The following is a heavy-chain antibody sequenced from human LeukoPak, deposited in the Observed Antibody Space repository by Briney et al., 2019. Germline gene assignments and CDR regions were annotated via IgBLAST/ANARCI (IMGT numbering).Heavy chain of an antibody. CDR3: ARGSGGSPRGYFDY. Sequence: SETLSLTCAVYGGSFSGYYWSWIRQPPGKGLEWIGEINHSGSTNYNPSLKSRVTISVDTSKNQFSLKLSSVTAADTAVYYCARGSGGSPRGYFDYWGQGTLDTVSS. CDR1: GGSFSGYY. D-gene: IGHD1-26*01. CDR2: INHSGST. J-gene: IGHJ4*02. V-gene: IGHV4-34*01.